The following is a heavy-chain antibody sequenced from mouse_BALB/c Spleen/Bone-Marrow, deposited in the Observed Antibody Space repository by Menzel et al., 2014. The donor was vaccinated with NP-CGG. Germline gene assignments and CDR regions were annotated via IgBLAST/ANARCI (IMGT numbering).Heavy chain of an antibody. CDR2: IWRGGNT. CDR1: GFSLRSYG. J-gene: IGHJ4*01. Sequence: VKLVESGPGLVQPSQSLSITCTVSGFSLRSYGVHWIRQSPGKGLEWLGVIWRGGNTDYNAAFMSRLSITKDNSKSLVFFKMNRLQADDTAIYYCASTGAWTMDYWGQGTSVSVSS. D-gene: IGHD4-1*02. V-gene: IGHV2-5*01. CDR3: ASTGAWTMDY.